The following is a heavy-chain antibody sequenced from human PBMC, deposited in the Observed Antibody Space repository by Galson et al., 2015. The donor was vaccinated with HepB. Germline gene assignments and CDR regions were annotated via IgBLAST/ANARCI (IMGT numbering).Heavy chain of an antibody. V-gene: IGHV3-72*01. CDR2: TKNKANGYTT. Sequence: SLRLSCAASGFTCSDHYMDWVRQAPGKGLEWVGRTKNKANGYTTEYAASVKGRFTISRDDSRNSLYVQMNSLKTEDTAVYYCAGVVSDSRGWYHFDFWGQGTLVTVSS. D-gene: IGHD6-19*01. J-gene: IGHJ4*02. CDR1: GFTCSDHY. CDR3: AGVVSDSRGWYHFDF.